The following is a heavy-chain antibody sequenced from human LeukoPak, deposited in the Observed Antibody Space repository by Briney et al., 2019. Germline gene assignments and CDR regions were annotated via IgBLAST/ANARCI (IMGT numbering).Heavy chain of an antibody. CDR3: AKAASSSWPSYYYGMDV. V-gene: IGHV3-23*01. D-gene: IGHD6-13*01. Sequence: GGSLRLSCAASGFIFSSYSMSWVRQVPGKGLEWVSVITGSGGNTYYADSVKGRFTISKDNSKNTVYLQMSSLRVDDTAVYYCAKAASSSWPSYYYGMDVWGQGTAVTVSS. CDR1: GFIFSSYS. CDR2: ITGSGGNT. J-gene: IGHJ6*02.